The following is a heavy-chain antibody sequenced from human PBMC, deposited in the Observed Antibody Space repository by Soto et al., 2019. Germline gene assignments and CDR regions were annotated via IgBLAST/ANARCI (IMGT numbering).Heavy chain of an antibody. V-gene: IGHV3-11*01. CDR1: GFTFSDHY. J-gene: IGHJ4*02. D-gene: IGHD6-6*01. Sequence: PGGSLRLSCAASGFTFSDHYMAWFRQSPERGLEWLAYISHRSLTIYHARSVKDRFTISRDDATDSLYLQMNSLRVEDTAVYFCARGGGSSPFDYWGQGTVVTVSS. CDR2: ISHRSLTI. CDR3: ARGGGSSPFDY.